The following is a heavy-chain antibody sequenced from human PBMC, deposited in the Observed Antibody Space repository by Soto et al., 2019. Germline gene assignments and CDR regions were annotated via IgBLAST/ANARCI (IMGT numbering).Heavy chain of an antibody. CDR1: GFTFSSYG. D-gene: IGHD2-15*01. CDR2: ISYDGSNK. Sequence: QVQLVESGGGVVQPGRSLRLSCAASGFTFSSYGMHWVRQAPGKGLEWVAVISYDGSNKYYADSVKGRFTISIDNSKNTLYLQMNSLKAEDTAVYYCAKDRRKVVVAAPFDYWGQGTLVTVSS. V-gene: IGHV3-30*18. CDR3: AKDRRKVVVAAPFDY. J-gene: IGHJ4*02.